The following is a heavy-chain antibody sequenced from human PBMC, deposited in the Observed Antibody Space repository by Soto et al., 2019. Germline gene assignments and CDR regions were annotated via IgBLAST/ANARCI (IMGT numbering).Heavy chain of an antibody. CDR3: ARGDDFWSGHYYYYGMDG. CDR2: IKQDGSEK. J-gene: IGHJ6*02. Sequence: GGSLRLSCAASGFTFSSYWMSWVRQAPGKGLEWVANIKQDGSEKYYVDSVKGRFTISRDNAKNSLYLQMNSLRAEDTAVYDCARGDDFWSGHYYYYGMDGLGQGTTVSVS. CDR1: GFTFSSYW. D-gene: IGHD3-3*01. V-gene: IGHV3-7*03.